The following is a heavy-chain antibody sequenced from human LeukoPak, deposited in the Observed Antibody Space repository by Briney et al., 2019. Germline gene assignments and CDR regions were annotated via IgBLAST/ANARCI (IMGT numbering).Heavy chain of an antibody. Sequence: ASVKVSCKASGYTFTSYYMHWVRQAPGQGLEWMGIINPSGGSTSYAQKFQGRVTMTRNASISTAYMELRSLRSDDTAVYYCARAGVPAAIPFDPWGQGTLVTVSS. CDR3: ARAGVPAAIPFDP. J-gene: IGHJ5*02. D-gene: IGHD2-2*02. CDR2: INPSGGST. CDR1: GYTFTSYY. V-gene: IGHV1-46*01.